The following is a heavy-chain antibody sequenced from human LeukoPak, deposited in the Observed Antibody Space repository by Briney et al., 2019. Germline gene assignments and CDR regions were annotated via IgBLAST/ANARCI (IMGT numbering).Heavy chain of an antibody. CDR2: INPNSGGT. D-gene: IGHD6-13*01. Sequence: ASVKVSCKASGYTFTGYYMHWVRQAPGQGLEWMGWINPNSGGTNYARKFQGRVTMTRDTSISTAYMELSRLTSDDTAVYYCARGGGSSSWSAYFDYWGQGTLVTVSS. CDR3: ARGGGSSSWSAYFDY. CDR1: GYTFTGYY. V-gene: IGHV1-2*02. J-gene: IGHJ4*02.